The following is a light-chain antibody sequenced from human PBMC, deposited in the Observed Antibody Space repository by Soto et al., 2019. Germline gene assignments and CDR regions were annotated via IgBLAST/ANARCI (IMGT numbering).Light chain of an antibody. CDR2: EAS. V-gene: IGKV1-33*01. J-gene: IGKJ3*01. CDR1: QDIRNY. CDR3: QQYDNFPFT. Sequence: DIQMTQSPSSVSASVGDRVTITCQASQDIRNYLNWYQQKPGKAPNLLIYEASNLETGVPSRFSGSGSGTGFTFTISSLQPEDIATYYCQQYDNFPFTFGPGTKVDIK.